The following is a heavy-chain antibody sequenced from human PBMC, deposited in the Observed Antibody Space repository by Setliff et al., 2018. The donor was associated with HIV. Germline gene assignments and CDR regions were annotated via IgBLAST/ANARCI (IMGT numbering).Heavy chain of an antibody. V-gene: IGHV1-69*01. Sequence: VKVSCTASGGTFSSYDISWVRQAPGQGLEWMGRIIPVFGETNYAQKFQGRVTITADEFTSTAYMELSSLRSEGTAVYYCARGGRVVPAATGSNAYDIWGQGTKVTVSS. D-gene: IGHD2-2*01. CDR1: GGTFSSYD. J-gene: IGHJ3*02. CDR2: IIPVFGET. CDR3: ARGGRVVPAATGSNAYDI.